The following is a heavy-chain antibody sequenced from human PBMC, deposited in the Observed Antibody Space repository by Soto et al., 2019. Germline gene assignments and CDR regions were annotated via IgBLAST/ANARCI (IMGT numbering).Heavy chain of an antibody. V-gene: IGHV3-30*18. CDR1: GFTISSYG. CDR2: ISYDGSNK. Sequence: QVQLVESGGGVVQPGRSLRLSCAASGFTISSYGMHWVRQAPGKGLEWVAVISYDGSNKYYADSVKGRFTISRDNSKNTLYLQMNSLRAEDTAVYYCAKGLEQSVRLDYFDYWGQGTLVTVSS. CDR3: AKGLEQSVRLDYFDY. J-gene: IGHJ4*02. D-gene: IGHD6-19*01.